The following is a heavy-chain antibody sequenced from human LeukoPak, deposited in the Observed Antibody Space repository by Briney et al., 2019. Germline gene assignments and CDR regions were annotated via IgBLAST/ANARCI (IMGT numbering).Heavy chain of an antibody. D-gene: IGHD3-22*01. CDR3: ARDLRYYYDSRSPDY. Sequence: ASVKVSCKASGYTFTSYAIHWVRQAPGPRLEWMGWINAGNGTTKYSRKFQGRVAITRDTSAHTAYLELSSLRSEDTAVYYCARDLRYYYDSRSPDYWGQGTLVTVSS. CDR2: INAGNGTT. CDR1: GYTFTSYA. V-gene: IGHV1-3*01. J-gene: IGHJ4*02.